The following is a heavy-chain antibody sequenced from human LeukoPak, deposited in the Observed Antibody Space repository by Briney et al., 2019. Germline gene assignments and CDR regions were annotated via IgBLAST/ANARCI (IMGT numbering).Heavy chain of an antibody. CDR1: GGSFSGYY. Sequence: SETLSLTCAVYGGSFSGYYWGWIRQPPGKGLEWIGEINHSGSTNYNPSLKSRVTISVDTSKNQFSLKLSSVTAADTAVYYCARLPPLSYYYDSSGSSGWGQGTLVTISS. CDR2: INHSGST. D-gene: IGHD3-22*01. V-gene: IGHV4-34*01. CDR3: ARLPPLSYYYDSSGSSG. J-gene: IGHJ4*02.